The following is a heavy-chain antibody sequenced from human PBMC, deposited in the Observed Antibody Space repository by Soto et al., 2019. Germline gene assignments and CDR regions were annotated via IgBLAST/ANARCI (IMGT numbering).Heavy chain of an antibody. CDR1: GFTFSNAW. D-gene: IGHD3-10*01. V-gene: IGHV3-15*01. Sequence: GGSLRLSCAASGFTFSNAWMSWVRQAPGKGLEWVGRIKSKTDGGATDYAAPVKGRFTISRDDSKNTLYLQMNSLKTEDTAIYYCTTAPYYYGSGSYYNVSLYYYGMDVWGQGTTVTVSS. CDR2: IKSKTDGGAT. CDR3: TTAPYYYGSGSYYNVSLYYYGMDV. J-gene: IGHJ6*02.